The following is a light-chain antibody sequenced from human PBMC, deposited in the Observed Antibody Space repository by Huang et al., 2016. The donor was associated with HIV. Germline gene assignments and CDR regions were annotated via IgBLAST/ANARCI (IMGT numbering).Light chain of an antibody. CDR1: QSLSSSY. J-gene: IGKJ2*01. V-gene: IGKV3-20*01. CDR3: QQYGTSPYT. Sequence: EVVLTQSPDTLSSSPGERVTVSWRASQSLSSSYIAWYQQRPGQAPRLLIYCASTRATDIPDRFSGSGSGTDFTLTINRLEPADFAMYYCQQYGTSPYTFGQGTNLEIK. CDR2: CAS.